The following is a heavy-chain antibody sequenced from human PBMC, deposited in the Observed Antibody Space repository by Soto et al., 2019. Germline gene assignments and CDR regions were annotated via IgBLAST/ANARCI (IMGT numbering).Heavy chain of an antibody. V-gene: IGHV3-23*01. CDR2: ITGGGDNT. D-gene: IGHD3-9*01. Sequence: EVQLLESGGDLVQPGGSLRLSCAASGFTFTSAAMSWIRQAPGKGLEWVSAITGGGDNTYYEDSVKGRFTISRDNSKNTLYLQMNSLRAEDTAFYYCTQDGGSRDWLTVNWGQGTLVTVSS. CDR3: TQDGGSRDWLTVN. CDR1: GFTFTSAA. J-gene: IGHJ4*02.